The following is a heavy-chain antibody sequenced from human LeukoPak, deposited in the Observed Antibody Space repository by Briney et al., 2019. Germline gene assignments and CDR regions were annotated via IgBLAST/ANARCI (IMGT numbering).Heavy chain of an antibody. CDR1: GYTFTSYY. D-gene: IGHD4/OR15-4a*01. V-gene: IGHV1-46*01. Sequence: ASVKVSCKASGYTFTSYYMHWVRQAPGQGLEWMGIINPSGGSTSYAQKFQGRVTMTRGTSTSTVYMELSSLRSEDTAVYYRARGPVLTWFDPWGQGTLVTVSS. J-gene: IGHJ5*02. CDR2: INPSGGST. CDR3: ARGPVLTWFDP.